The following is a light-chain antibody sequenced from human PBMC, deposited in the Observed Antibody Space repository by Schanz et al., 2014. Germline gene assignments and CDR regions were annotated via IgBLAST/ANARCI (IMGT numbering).Light chain of an antibody. Sequence: EIVLTQSPGTLSLSPGERATLSCRASQSFKNNYLAWYQQTPGQAPRLLIYDASNRATGIPARFSGSGSGTGFTLTISSLQSEDFAVYYCQQCISWPWTFGQGTKVETK. CDR2: DAS. V-gene: IGKV3D-20*02. J-gene: IGKJ1*01. CDR1: QSFKNNY. CDR3: QQCISWPWT.